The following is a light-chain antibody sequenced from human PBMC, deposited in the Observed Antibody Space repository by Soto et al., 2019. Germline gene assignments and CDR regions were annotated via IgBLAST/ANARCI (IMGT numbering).Light chain of an antibody. Sequence: DSQLTQYPSTLSASVGERVTITCRASQSPNNWMAWYQQKSGKAPKLLIYDVSTLASGVPSRFSGSVSGTESALTISSLQPDDSATYYCQQYYRYPVTFGQGTKVEVK. CDR1: QSPNNW. J-gene: IGKJ2*01. CDR2: DVS. CDR3: QQYYRYPVT. V-gene: IGKV1-5*01.